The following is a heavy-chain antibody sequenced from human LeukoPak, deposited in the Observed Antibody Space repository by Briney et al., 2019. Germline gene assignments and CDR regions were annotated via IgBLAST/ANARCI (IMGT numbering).Heavy chain of an antibody. CDR2: ISHVGFT. V-gene: IGHV4-34*01. J-gene: IGHJ4*02. D-gene: IGHD4-17*01. Sequence: PSETLSLTCAVFGGSLRGYYWSWIRPPPGNGLEWIGDISHVGFTNYNPSLKSRITISVDTSTNQFSLKLNSVTAADTAVYYCARPNDYGDDYWGQGTLVTVSS. CDR1: GGSLRGYY. CDR3: ARPNDYGDDY.